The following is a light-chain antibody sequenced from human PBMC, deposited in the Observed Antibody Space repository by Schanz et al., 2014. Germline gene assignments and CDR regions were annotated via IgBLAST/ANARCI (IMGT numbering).Light chain of an antibody. V-gene: IGLV1-44*01. CDR1: SSNIGGKT. J-gene: IGLJ3*02. CDR2: LND. Sequence: QSVLTQPPSASGTPGQRVTISCSGSSSNIGGKTVNWYQQLPGTAPKLLIYLNDQRPSGVPDRFSDSKSGTSASLAISGLQSEDEGDYYCATWDDSLNGWVFGGGTKLTVL. CDR3: ATWDDSLNGWV.